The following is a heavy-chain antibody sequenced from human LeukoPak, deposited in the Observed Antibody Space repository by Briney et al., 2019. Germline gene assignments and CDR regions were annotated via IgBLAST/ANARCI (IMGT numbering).Heavy chain of an antibody. Sequence: GGSLRLSCAASGFTFSSYAMSWVRQAPGKGLEWVSAISGSGGSTYYADSVKGRFIISRDNSKNTLYLQMNSLRAEDTAVYYCARGGGVAHFYYYYGMDVWGQGTTVTVSS. CDR1: GFTFSSYA. CDR3: ARGGGVAHFYYYYGMDV. V-gene: IGHV3-23*01. J-gene: IGHJ6*02. D-gene: IGHD3-16*01. CDR2: ISGSGGST.